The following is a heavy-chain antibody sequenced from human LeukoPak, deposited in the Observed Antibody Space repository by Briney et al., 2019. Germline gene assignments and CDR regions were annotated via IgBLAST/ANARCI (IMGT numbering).Heavy chain of an antibody. Sequence: GGSLRLSCAASGFTFSSYWMSWVRQAPGKGLQWVASISSGRSYTYYADSVKGRFTISRDNAKNSLFLQMNSLRAEDTAVYYCARERNYGWFDPWGQGTLVTVSS. D-gene: IGHD1-7*01. CDR2: ISSGRSYT. CDR1: GFTFSSYW. V-gene: IGHV3-21*01. J-gene: IGHJ5*02. CDR3: ARERNYGWFDP.